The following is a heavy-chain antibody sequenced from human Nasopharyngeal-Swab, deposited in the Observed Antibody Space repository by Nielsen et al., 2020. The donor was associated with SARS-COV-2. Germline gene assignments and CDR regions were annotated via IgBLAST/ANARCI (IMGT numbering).Heavy chain of an antibody. V-gene: IGHV5-51*01. Sequence: GESLKISCKGSGYSFTSYWIGWVRQMPGKGLEWMGIIYPGDSDTRYSPSFQGQVTISADKSISTAYLQWSSLKASDTAMYYCARQPDLNYYGPGSYYPYFDYWGQGTLVTVSS. CDR1: GYSFTSYW. CDR3: ARQPDLNYYGPGSYYPYFDY. CDR2: IYPGDSDT. D-gene: IGHD3-10*01. J-gene: IGHJ4*02.